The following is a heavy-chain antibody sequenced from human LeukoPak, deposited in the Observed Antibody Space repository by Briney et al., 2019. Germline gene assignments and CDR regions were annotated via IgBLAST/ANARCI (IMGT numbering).Heavy chain of an antibody. Sequence: PVQPLDSPSVSSSGSTIYYADSVKGRFTISRDNAKNSLYLQMNSLRAEDTAVYYCARELLWFGELFPAFDIWGQGTMVTVSS. CDR3: ARELLWFGELFPAFDI. D-gene: IGHD3-10*01. CDR2: SSSGSTI. J-gene: IGHJ3*02. V-gene: IGHV3-69-1*01.